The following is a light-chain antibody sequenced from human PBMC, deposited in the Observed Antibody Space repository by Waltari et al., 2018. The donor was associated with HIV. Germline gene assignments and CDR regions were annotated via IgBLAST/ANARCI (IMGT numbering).Light chain of an antibody. CDR1: SSDVGAYNY. V-gene: IGLV2-23*02. CDR3: CSSAGGSTFV. CDR2: DVR. J-gene: IGLJ1*01. Sequence: QSALTQPASVSGSPGQSITISCTGTSSDVGAYNYVSCYQQQPVKAPILLIYDVRRRPAGVSACFAGAKSGNTASLTSSGLQAEDEGDDHCCSSAGGSTFVFGTGTRVTVL.